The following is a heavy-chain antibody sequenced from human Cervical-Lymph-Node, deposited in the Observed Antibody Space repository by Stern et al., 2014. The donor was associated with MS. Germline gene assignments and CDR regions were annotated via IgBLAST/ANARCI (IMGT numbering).Heavy chain of an antibody. CDR3: ARGDVAGTFYYYYGMDV. D-gene: IGHD2-15*01. CDR1: GYTFTSYD. V-gene: IGHV1-8*01. J-gene: IGHJ6*02. Sequence: QVQLVQSEAEVKKPGASVKVSCKASGYTFTSYDINWVRQATGQGLEWMGWMNPNSGNTGYAQKFQGRVTMTRNTSISTAYMELSSLRSEDTAVYYCARGDVAGTFYYYYGMDVWGQGTTVTVSS. CDR2: MNPNSGNT.